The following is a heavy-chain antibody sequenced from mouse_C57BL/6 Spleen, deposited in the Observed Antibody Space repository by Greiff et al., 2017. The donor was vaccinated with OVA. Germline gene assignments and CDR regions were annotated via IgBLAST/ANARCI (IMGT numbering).Heavy chain of an antibody. V-gene: IGHV5-6*01. D-gene: IGHD1-1*01. J-gene: IGHJ4*01. CDR2: ISSGGSYT. Sequence: EVQRVESGGDLVKPGGSLKLSCAASGFTFSSYGMSWVRQTPDKRLEWVATISSGGSYTYYPDSVKGRFHISRNNAKNTLYLQMSSLKSEDTAMYYCARHIVATRGAMDYWGQGTSVTVSS. CDR3: ARHIVATRGAMDY. CDR1: GFTFSSYG.